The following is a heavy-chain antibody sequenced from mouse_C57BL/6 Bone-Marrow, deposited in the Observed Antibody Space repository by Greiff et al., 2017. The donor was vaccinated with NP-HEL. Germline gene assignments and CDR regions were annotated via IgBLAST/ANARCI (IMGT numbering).Heavy chain of an antibody. Sequence: VQLQQSGAELARPGASVKLSCKASGYTFTSYGISWVKQRPGQGLEWIGEIYPRSGNTYYNEKFKGKATLTADKSSSTAYMELRSLTSEDSAVYFCARVVSSQYYFDDWGKGTTLTVSS. J-gene: IGHJ2*01. D-gene: IGHD1-1*01. V-gene: IGHV1-81*01. CDR2: IYPRSGNT. CDR3: ARVVSSQYYFDD. CDR1: GYTFTSYG.